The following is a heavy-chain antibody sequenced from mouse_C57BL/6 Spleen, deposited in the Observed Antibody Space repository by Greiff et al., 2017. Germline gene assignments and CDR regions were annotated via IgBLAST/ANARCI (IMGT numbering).Heavy chain of an antibody. CDR1: GYTFTSYW. V-gene: IGHV1-52*01. CDR2: IDPSDSYT. D-gene: IGHD2-2*01. Sequence: QVQLQQPGAELVRPGSSVKLSCKASGYTFTSYWMRWVKQRPIQGLEWIGNIDPSDSYTHYNQKFKDKATLTVDKSSSTAYIQLSSLTSEDSSVYYSARSYWGYDDDWGQGTTLSVAS. J-gene: IGHJ2*01. CDR3: ARSYWGYDDD.